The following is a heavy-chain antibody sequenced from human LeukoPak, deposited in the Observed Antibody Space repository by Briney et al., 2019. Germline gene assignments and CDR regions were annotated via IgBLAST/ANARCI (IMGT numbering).Heavy chain of an antibody. J-gene: IGHJ4*02. CDR3: GYTNNFYH. V-gene: IGHV3-23*01. CDR2: ISATGGTT. CDR1: GFTFSNYA. Sequence: GGSLRLSCAVSGFTFSNYAMSWVRQAPGKGLEWVSGISATGGTTYYADSVKGRVTISRDDGQNSLSLHMNSVRAEDTAVYYCGYTNNFYHWGQGALVVVSA. D-gene: IGHD3-16*02.